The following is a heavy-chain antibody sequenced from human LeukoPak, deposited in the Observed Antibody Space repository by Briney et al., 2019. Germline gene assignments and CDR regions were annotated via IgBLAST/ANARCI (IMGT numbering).Heavy chain of an antibody. CDR3: AKDLESSSSPRRAYGMDV. D-gene: IGHD2-2*01. Sequence: GGSLRLSCAASGFTFSSYAMSWVRQAPGKGLEWVSAISGSGGSTYYADSVKGRFTISRDNSKNTLYLQMNSLRAEDTAVYYCAKDLESSSSPRRAYGMDVWGQGTTVTVSS. CDR1: GFTFSSYA. CDR2: ISGSGGST. J-gene: IGHJ6*02. V-gene: IGHV3-23*01.